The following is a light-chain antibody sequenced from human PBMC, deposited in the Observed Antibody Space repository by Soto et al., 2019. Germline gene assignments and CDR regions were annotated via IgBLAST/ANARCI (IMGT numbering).Light chain of an antibody. CDR3: SSYTYSSTLYV. Sequence: QSALTQPASVSGSPGQSITISCTGTSSDVGGYSYVSWYQQHSGKAPKLMIYDVNNRPSGVSNRFSGSKSGNTASLTISGLQAEDEADYYCSSYTYSSTLYVFGTGTKLTVL. CDR1: SSDVGGYSY. CDR2: DVN. V-gene: IGLV2-14*01. J-gene: IGLJ1*01.